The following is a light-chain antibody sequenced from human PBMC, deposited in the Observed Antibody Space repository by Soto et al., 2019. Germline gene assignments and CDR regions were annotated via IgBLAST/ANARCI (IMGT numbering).Light chain of an antibody. V-gene: IGLV2-14*01. Sequence: QSVLTQPASVSGSPGQSITISCTGTSSDVGNYKYVSWYQQQPGKAPKLMIYEVSYRPLGVSNRFSGSKSGNTASLTISGLQAEDEADYYCTSFTTSDTWVFGGGTKVTVL. CDR2: EVS. CDR3: TSFTTSDTWV. CDR1: SSDVGNYKY. J-gene: IGLJ3*02.